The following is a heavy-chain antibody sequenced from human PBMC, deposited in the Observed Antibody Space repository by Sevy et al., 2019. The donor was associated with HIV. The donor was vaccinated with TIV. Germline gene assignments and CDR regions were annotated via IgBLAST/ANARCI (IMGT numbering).Heavy chain of an antibody. CDR2: IKQDGSEK. CDR1: GFTFSSYW. J-gene: IGHJ5*02. Sequence: GESLKISCAASGFTFSSYWMNWIRQAPGKGLEWVANIKQDGSEKYYVDSVKGRFTMSRDNAKNSLYLEMNTLRAEDTAVYYCATSGGETWGQGTLVTVSS. CDR3: ATSGGET. D-gene: IGHD3-16*01. V-gene: IGHV3-7*01.